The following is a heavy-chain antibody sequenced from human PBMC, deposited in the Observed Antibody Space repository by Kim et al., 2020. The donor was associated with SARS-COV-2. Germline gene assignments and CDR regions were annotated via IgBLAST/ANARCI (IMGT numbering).Heavy chain of an antibody. CDR3: ARGGERYSGYDLSFY. CDR2: INSDGSTT. J-gene: IGHJ4*02. D-gene: IGHD5-12*01. CDR1: GFTFSTYW. Sequence: GGSLRLSCAASGFTFSTYWMHWVRQAPGKGLVWVSRINSDGSTTSYADSVKGRFTISRDNAKNTLYLQMNSLRAEDTAVYYCARGGERYSGYDLSFYWGQGTLVTVSS. V-gene: IGHV3-74*01.